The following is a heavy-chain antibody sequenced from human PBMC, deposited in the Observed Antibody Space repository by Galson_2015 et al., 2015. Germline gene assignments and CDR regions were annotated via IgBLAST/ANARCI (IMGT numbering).Heavy chain of an antibody. D-gene: IGHD2-8*01. CDR2: ISSDGYNK. Sequence: SLRLSCAASGFIFSSYVMHWVRQAPGKGLEWVSVISSDGYNKYYADSVKGRFTISRDTSKNTLYLQMNSLRTEDTAVYFCAREEGSRVFTYYNGFDVWGQGTTVTVSS. J-gene: IGHJ6*02. CDR1: GFIFSSYV. V-gene: IGHV3-30-3*01. CDR3: AREEGSRVFTYYNGFDV.